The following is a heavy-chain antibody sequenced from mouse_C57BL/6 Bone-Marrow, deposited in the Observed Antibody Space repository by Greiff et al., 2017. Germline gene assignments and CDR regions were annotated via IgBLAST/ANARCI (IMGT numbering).Heavy chain of an antibody. D-gene: IGHD2-3*01. J-gene: IGHJ4*01. CDR2: ISSGGDYI. Sequence: EVHLVESGEGLVKPGGSLKLSCAASGFTFSSYAMSWVRQTPEKRLEWVAYISSGGDYIYYADTVKGRFTISRDNARNTLYLQMSSLKSEDTAMYYCTRADGSDYYAMDYWGQGTSVTVSS. CDR1: GFTFSSYA. CDR3: TRADGSDYYAMDY. V-gene: IGHV5-9-1*02.